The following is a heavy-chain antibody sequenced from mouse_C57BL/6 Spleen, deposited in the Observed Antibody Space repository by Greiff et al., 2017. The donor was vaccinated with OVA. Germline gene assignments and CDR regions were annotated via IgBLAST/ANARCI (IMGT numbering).Heavy chain of an antibody. D-gene: IGHD1-1*01. J-gene: IGHJ1*03. Sequence: VQVVESGPGLVQPSQSLSITCTVSGFSLTSYGVHWVRQSPGKGLEWLGVIWSGGSTDYNAAFISRLSISKDNSKSQVFFKMNSLQADDTAIYYCAAGYYYGSSLYWYFDVWGTGTTVTVSS. CDR3: AAGYYYGSSLYWYFDV. CDR1: GFSLTSYG. V-gene: IGHV2-2*01. CDR2: IWSGGST.